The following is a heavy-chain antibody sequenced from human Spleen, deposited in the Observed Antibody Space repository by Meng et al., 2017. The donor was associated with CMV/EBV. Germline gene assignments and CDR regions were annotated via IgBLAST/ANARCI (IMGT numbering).Heavy chain of an antibody. J-gene: IGHJ4*02. CDR1: GYNLSSYA. D-gene: IGHD2-8*01. CDR2: ISPYNGNT. CDR3: AREANGGLDY. V-gene: IGHV1-18*01. Sequence: QIQLLQSGAEVKTTGASVKVSCKASGYNLSSYAMNWIRQAPGQGREWMGWISPYNGNTHYSQKIQGRATMTTDTSTSTTYMELRSLRSDDTAIYYCAREANGGLDYWGQGALVTVSS.